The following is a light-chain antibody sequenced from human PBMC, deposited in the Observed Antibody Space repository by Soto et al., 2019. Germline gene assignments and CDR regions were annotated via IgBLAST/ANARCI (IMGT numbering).Light chain of an antibody. J-gene: IGKJ1*01. Sequence: EIVLTQSPGTLSLSPGERATLSCRASQSLSTNYLAWYQRKPGQAPRLLIYGASSRATDIPRRFSGSGSGTDFTLTITRLEPEDLSVYYCQQYGDSPPTCGQGTKVEIK. CDR3: QQYGDSPPT. CDR1: QSLSTNY. CDR2: GAS. V-gene: IGKV3-20*01.